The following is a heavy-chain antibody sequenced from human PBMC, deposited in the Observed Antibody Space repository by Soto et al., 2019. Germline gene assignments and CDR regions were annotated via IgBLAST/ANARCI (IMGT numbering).Heavy chain of an antibody. V-gene: IGHV1-18*04. CDR1: GYTFTSYG. Sequence: QVQLVQSGAEVKKPGASVKVSCKASGYTFTSYGISWVRQAPGQGLEWMGWISAYNGNTNYAQKLQGRVTMTTDTSTSTAYMELRSLRSADTAVYYCARVVKLGFYYYYGMDVWGQGTTVTVSS. CDR3: ARVVKLGFYYYYGMDV. J-gene: IGHJ6*02. CDR2: ISAYNGNT. D-gene: IGHD5-18*01.